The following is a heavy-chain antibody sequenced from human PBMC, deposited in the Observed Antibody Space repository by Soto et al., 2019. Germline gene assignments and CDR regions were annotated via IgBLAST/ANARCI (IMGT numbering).Heavy chain of an antibody. Sequence: EVQLLESGGGLVQPGGSLRLSCAASGFTFSSYAMSWVRQAPGKGLEWVSAISGSGGSTYYADSVKGRFTISRDNSKNTLYLQMNSLRAEDTAVYYCEKDPPYSSSSDRRTDYWGQGTLVTVSS. CDR2: ISGSGGST. V-gene: IGHV3-23*01. J-gene: IGHJ4*02. D-gene: IGHD6-6*01. CDR1: GFTFSSYA. CDR3: EKDPPYSSSSDRRTDY.